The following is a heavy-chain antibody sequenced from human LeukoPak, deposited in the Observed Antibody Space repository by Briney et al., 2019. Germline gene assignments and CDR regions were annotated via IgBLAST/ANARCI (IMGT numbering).Heavy chain of an antibody. CDR2: ISAYNGNT. D-gene: IGHD1-26*01. Sequence: ASVTVSCTASGYTFTSYGISWVRQAPGQGLEWMGWISAYNGNTNYAQKLQGRVTMTTDTSTSTAYMELRSLRSDDTAVYYCARVGYSGSPYIGFDYWGQGTLVTVSS. J-gene: IGHJ4*02. CDR3: ARVGYSGSPYIGFDY. V-gene: IGHV1-18*01. CDR1: GYTFTSYG.